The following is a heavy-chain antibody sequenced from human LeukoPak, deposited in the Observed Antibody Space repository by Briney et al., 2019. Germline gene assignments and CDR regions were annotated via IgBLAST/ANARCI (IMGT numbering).Heavy chain of an antibody. D-gene: IGHD6-19*01. Sequence: PGGSLRLSCAASGFTFSSYWMHWVRQVPGKGLVWVSRINADGSSTNYADSVKGRFSISRDNAKNTLYLQMNSLRADDTAVYYCAKEASIEVAGYAEYFQHWGQGTLVTVSS. CDR2: INADGSST. CDR1: GFTFSSYW. V-gene: IGHV3-74*01. J-gene: IGHJ1*01. CDR3: AKEASIEVAGYAEYFQH.